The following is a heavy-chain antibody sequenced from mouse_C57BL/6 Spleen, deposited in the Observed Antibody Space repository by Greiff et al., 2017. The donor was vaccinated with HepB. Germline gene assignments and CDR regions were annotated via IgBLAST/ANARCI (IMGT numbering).Heavy chain of an antibody. V-gene: IGHV1-15*01. CDR2: IDPETGGT. Sequence: QVQLQQSGAELVRPGASVTLSCKASGYTFTDYEMHWVKQTPVHGLEWIGAIDPETGGTAYTQKFKGKAILTADKSSSTAYMELRSLTSEDSAVYYCTGRGGRSPWYFDVWGTGTTVTVSS. J-gene: IGHJ1*03. D-gene: IGHD1-1*01. CDR1: GYTFTDYE. CDR3: TGRGGRSPWYFDV.